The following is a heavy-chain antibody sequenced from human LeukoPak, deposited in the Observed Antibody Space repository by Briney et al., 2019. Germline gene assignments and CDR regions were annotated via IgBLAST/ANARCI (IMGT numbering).Heavy chain of an antibody. D-gene: IGHD1-26*01. CDR3: ARLPQLGSDY. V-gene: IGHV5-10-1*01. CDR1: GYSFTSYW. Sequence: GESLKISCKGSGYSFTSYWINWVRQMPGKGQEWMGTIDPSDSYTNYSPSFQGHVTISADNSISTAYLQWSSLKASDTAMYYCARLPQLGSDYWGQGTLVTVSS. J-gene: IGHJ4*02. CDR2: IDPSDSYT.